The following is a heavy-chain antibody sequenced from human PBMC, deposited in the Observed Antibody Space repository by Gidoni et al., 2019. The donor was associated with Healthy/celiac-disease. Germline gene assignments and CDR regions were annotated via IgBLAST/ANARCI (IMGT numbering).Heavy chain of an antibody. V-gene: IGHV3-7*03. J-gene: IGHJ6*02. CDR2: IKQDGSEK. CDR3: ARLGPSGYSSSWYYYYGMDV. Sequence: EVQLVESGGGLVQPGGSLSLSCAASGFTFSSHWMSWVRQAPGKGLEWVANIKQDGSEKYYVDSVKGRFTISRDNAKNSLYLQMNSLRAEDTAVYYCARLGPSGYSSSWYYYYGMDVWGQGTTVTVSS. CDR1: GFTFSSHW. D-gene: IGHD6-13*01.